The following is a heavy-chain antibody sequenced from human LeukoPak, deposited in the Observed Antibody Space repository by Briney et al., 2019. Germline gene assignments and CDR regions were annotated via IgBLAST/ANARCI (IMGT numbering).Heavy chain of an antibody. J-gene: IGHJ4*02. CDR3: ARPTNVDIVYFDY. Sequence: QSGGSLRLSCAASGFTFSSYAMHWVRQAPGKGLEWVAVISYDGSNKYYADSVKGRFTISRDNSKNTLYLQMNSLRAEDTAVYYCARPTNVDIVYFDYLGQGTLVTVSS. D-gene: IGHD5-12*01. CDR1: GFTFSSYA. CDR2: ISYDGSNK. V-gene: IGHV3-30-3*01.